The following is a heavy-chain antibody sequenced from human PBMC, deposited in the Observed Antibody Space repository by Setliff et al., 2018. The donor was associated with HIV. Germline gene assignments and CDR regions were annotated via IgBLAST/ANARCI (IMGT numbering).Heavy chain of an antibody. CDR3: ARDFRSIRGGYVDYFDY. Sequence: ASVKVSCKASAYRFIGYYIHWVRQAPGQGPEWMGWINPKSGATTYAQKFQGRVTMTRDTSISTAYMELSRLRADDTAVYYCARDFRSIRGGYVDYFDYWGQGTLVTVSS. CDR2: INPKSGAT. V-gene: IGHV1-2*02. J-gene: IGHJ4*02. D-gene: IGHD6-25*01. CDR1: AYRFIGYY.